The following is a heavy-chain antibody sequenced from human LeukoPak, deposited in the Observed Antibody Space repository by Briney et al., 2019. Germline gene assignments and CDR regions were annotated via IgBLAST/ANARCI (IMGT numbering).Heavy chain of an antibody. CDR2: IVVGSGNT. CDR3: AAEGYDSSGYYYDAFDI. D-gene: IGHD3-22*01. V-gene: IGHV1-58*01. J-gene: IGHJ3*02. Sequence: ASVKVSYTASGFTFTSSAVQWVRQARGQRLEWIGWIVVGSGNTNYAQKFQERVTITRDMFTSTAYMELSSLRSEDTAVYYCAAEGYDSSGYYYDAFDIWGQGTMVTVSS. CDR1: GFTFTSSA.